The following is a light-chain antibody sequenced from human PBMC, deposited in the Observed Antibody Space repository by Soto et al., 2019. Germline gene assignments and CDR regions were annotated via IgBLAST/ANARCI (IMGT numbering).Light chain of an antibody. V-gene: IGKV3-15*01. J-gene: IGKJ1*01. Sequence: EIVMTQSPATLSVSPGERATLSCRASQSVSSNLAWYQQKPGQAPRLLIYGASTRATGIPARFSGSGSGTEFTLTISSLQSDDFATYYCHQYNSYSFGQGTKVDI. CDR1: QSVSSN. CDR3: HQYNSYS. CDR2: GAS.